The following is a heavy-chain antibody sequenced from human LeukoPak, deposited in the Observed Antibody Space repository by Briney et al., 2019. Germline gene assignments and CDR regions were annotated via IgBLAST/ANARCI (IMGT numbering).Heavy chain of an antibody. D-gene: IGHD1-14*01. CDR3: ARDVFSTRRVDY. CDR1: GGSISSNNW. CDR2: IYPSGSI. J-gene: IGHJ4*02. Sequence: XSETLSLTCAVSGGSISSNNWWNWVRQPPGKGLEWIGEIYPSGSINYNPSLKNRVTISLDKSKNQFSLKLTSVTAADTAMYYCARDVFSTRRVDYWGQGTLVTVSS. V-gene: IGHV4-4*02.